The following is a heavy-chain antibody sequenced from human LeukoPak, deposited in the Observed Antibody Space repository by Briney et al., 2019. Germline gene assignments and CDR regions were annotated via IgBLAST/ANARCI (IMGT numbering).Heavy chain of an antibody. CDR3: ASGFLEWLSTDAFDI. Sequence: PSETLSLTCAVYGGSFSGYYWSWIRQPPRKGLEWIGEINHSGSTNYNPSLKSRVTISVDTSRNQFSLKLSSVTAADTAVYYCASGFLEWLSTDAFDIWGQGTMVTVSS. J-gene: IGHJ3*02. D-gene: IGHD3-3*01. V-gene: IGHV4-34*01. CDR1: GGSFSGYY. CDR2: INHSGST.